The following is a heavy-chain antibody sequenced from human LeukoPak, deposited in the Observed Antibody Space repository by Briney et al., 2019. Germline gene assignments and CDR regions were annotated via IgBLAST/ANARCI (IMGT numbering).Heavy chain of an antibody. CDR2: INHSGST. V-gene: IGHV4-39*07. CDR3: ARAGGDIVVVPAAMGPRNWFDP. J-gene: IGHJ5*02. D-gene: IGHD2-2*01. Sequence: SETLSLTCTVSGGSISSSSYYWSWIRQPPGKGLEWIGEINHSGSTNYNPSLKSRVTISVDTSKNQFSLKLSSVTAADTAVYYCARAGGDIVVVPAAMGPRNWFDPWGQGTLVTVSS. CDR1: GGSISSSSYY.